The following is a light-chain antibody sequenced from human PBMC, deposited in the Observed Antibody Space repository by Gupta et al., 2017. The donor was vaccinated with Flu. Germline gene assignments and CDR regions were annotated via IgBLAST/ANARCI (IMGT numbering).Light chain of an antibody. CDR1: TGPVTNGHY. J-gene: IGLJ3*02. CDR3: LLSFIGAWV. Sequence: QAVVTQEPSLTVSPGGTVTLTCASNTGPVTNGHYPYWFQQKPGQAPRTLIYDTSNKQSWTPARFSGFLLGDKAALTLSGAQPEDEAEYYCLLSFIGAWVFGGGTKLTVL. V-gene: IGLV7-46*01. CDR2: DTS.